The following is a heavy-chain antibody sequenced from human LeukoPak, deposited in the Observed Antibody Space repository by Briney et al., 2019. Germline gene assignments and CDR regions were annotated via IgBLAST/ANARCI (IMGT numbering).Heavy chain of an antibody. CDR3: ARGGLNYSGSGSYGYDH. V-gene: IGHV4-4*07. CDR2: IYTSGST. J-gene: IGHJ4*02. Sequence: SETLSLTCTVSGGSISSYYWSWIRQPAGKGLEWIGRIYTSGSTNYNPSLKSRVIISVDTSKNQLSLKLNSVTAADTAVYYCARGGLNYSGSGSYGYDHWGQGTLVTVSS. CDR1: GGSISSYY. D-gene: IGHD3-10*01.